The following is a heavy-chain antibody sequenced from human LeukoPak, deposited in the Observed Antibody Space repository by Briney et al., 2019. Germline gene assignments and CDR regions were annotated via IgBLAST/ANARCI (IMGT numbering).Heavy chain of an antibody. D-gene: IGHD4-17*01. CDR2: ISYDGSNK. CDR3: AKDRTVTARGYYYYYGMDV. J-gene: IGHJ6*02. CDR1: GFTFSSYG. V-gene: IGHV3-30*18. Sequence: GGSLRLSCAASGFTFSSYGMHWVRQAPGKGLEWVAVISYDGSNKYYADSVKGRFTISRDNSKNTLYLQMNSLRAEDTAVYYCAKDRTVTARGYYYYYGMDVWGQGTTVTVS.